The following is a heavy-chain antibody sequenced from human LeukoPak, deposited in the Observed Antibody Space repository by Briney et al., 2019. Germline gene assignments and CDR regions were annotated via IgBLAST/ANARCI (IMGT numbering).Heavy chain of an antibody. D-gene: IGHD6-19*01. CDR2: ISGSGGST. V-gene: IGHV3-23*01. J-gene: IGHJ4*02. Sequence: GGSLRLSCAASGFTFSSYAMSWVRRAPGKGLEWVSAISGSGGSTYYADSVKGRFTISRDNSKNTLYLQMNSLRAEDTAVYYCAKGMRGSGWYGYWGQGTLVTVSS. CDR1: GFTFSSYA. CDR3: AKGMRGSGWYGY.